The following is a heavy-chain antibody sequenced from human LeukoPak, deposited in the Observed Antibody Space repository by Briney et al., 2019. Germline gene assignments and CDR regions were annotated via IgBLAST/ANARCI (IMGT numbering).Heavy chain of an antibody. Sequence: PGGSLRLSCAASGFTFSSYAMSWVRQAPGKGLEWVSAISGSGGSTYYADSVKGRFTISRDNSKNTLYLQMNSLRVEDTAVYYCATGNTVTTPGDHWGQGTLVTVSS. D-gene: IGHD4-17*01. J-gene: IGHJ4*02. CDR1: GFTFSSYA. V-gene: IGHV3-23*01. CDR2: ISGSGGST. CDR3: ATGNTVTTPGDH.